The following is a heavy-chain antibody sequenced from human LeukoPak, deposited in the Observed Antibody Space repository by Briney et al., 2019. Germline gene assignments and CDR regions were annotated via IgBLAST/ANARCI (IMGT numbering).Heavy chain of an antibody. CDR3: ARDGPPGSNRGNWFDP. CDR2: IWYDGSNK. J-gene: IGHJ5*02. CDR1: GFTFSSYC. V-gene: IGHV3-33*01. Sequence: GGSLCFTCAASGFTFSSYCMHWDRQAPGKGLEWVAVIWYDGSNKYYADSVKGRFTISRDNSKNTLYLEMNSLRAEDTAVYYCARDGPPGSNRGNWFDPWGQASHLSVSS. D-gene: IGHD3-10*01.